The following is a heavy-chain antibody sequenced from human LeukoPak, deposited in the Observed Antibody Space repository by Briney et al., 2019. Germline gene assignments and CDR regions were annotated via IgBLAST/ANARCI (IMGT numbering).Heavy chain of an antibody. V-gene: IGHV4-39*07. J-gene: IGHJ4*02. CDR2: IYYSGST. CDR1: GGSISSSSYY. D-gene: IGHD3-9*01. Sequence: SETLSLTCTVSGGSISSSSYYWGWIRQPPGKGLEWIGSIYYSGSTYYNPSLKSRVTISVDTSKNQFSLKLSSVTAADTAVYYCARSYYDILTGYYNPLLFDYWGQGTLVTVSS. CDR3: ARSYYDILTGYYNPLLFDY.